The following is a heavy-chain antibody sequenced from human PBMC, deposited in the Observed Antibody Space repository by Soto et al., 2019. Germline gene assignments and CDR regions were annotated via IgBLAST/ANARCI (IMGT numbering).Heavy chain of an antibody. V-gene: IGHV1-69*01. CDR3: ASAIGGYSSSWGRDTNYGMDV. J-gene: IGHJ6*02. Sequence: QVQLVQSGAEVKKPGSSVKVSCKASGGTFSSYAISWVRQAPGQGLEWMGGIIPIFGTANYAQKFQGRVTVTADESTSTAYMELSSLRSEDTAVYYCASAIGGYSSSWGRDTNYGMDVWGQGPTVTDSS. CDR2: IIPIFGTA. CDR1: GGTFSSYA. D-gene: IGHD6-13*01.